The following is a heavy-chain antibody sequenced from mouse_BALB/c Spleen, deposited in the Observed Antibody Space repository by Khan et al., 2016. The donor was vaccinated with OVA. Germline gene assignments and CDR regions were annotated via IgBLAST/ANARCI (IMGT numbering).Heavy chain of an antibody. V-gene: IGHV1-5*01. Sequence: VQLQQSGTVLARPGASVKMSCKASGYSFTSYWMYWVKQRPGQGLEWIGGIYPGNSDTDYNQKFKGKAKLTAGTSASTAYMCRSSLTNEDSAVEYCTRGGYSSFAYWGQGTLVTVSA. CDR1: GYSFTSYW. J-gene: IGHJ3*01. D-gene: IGHD1-3*01. CDR3: TRGGYSSFAY. CDR2: IYPGNSDT.